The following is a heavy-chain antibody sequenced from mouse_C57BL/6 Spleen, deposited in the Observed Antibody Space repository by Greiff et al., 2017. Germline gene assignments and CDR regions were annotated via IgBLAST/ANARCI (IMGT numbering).Heavy chain of an antibody. D-gene: IGHD2-4*01. J-gene: IGHJ2*01. CDR1: GYTFTSYW. V-gene: IGHV1-72*01. CDR2: IDPISGGT. CDR3: ARSVYDYGFEC. Sequence: QVQLQQPGAELVKPGASVKLSCKASGYTFTSYWMHWVKQRPGRGLEWIGRIDPISGGTNYNEKFKSKATLTVDKPSSTAYMQLSSLTSEDSAVYYCARSVYDYGFECWGQGTTLTVSS.